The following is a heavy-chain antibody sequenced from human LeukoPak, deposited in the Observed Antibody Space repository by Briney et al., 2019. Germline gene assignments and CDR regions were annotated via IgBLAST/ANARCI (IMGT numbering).Heavy chain of an antibody. CDR3: AREKEGYCSRTSCYLDYCYYYMDV. D-gene: IGHD2-2*01. J-gene: IGHJ6*03. Sequence: GGSLRLSCAASGFTFSSSAMSWVRQAPGKGLEWVSSISGSGSGGSTYYADSVKGRFTISRDNSKNTLYLQMNSLRTEDTAVYYCAREKEGYCSRTSCYLDYCYYYMDVWGKGPRSPSP. V-gene: IGHV3-23*01. CDR1: GFTFSSSA. CDR2: ISGSGSGGST.